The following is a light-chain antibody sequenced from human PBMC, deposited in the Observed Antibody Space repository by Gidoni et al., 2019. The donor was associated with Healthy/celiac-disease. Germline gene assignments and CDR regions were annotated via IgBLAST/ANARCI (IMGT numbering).Light chain of an antibody. V-gene: IGKV3-11*01. Sequence: IVLTQSPATLSLSPEERATLSCRASQSVSSYLAWYQQKPGQAPRLLIYDASNRATGIQARFSGSGSGTDFTLTISSLEPEDVAVYYCQQRSNWPPALTFGGGTKVEIK. J-gene: IGKJ4*01. CDR1: QSVSSY. CDR3: QQRSNWPPALT. CDR2: DAS.